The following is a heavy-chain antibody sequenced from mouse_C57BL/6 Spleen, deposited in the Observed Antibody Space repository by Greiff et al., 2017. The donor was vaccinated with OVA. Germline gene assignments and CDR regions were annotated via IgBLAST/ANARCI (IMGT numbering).Heavy chain of an antibody. D-gene: IGHD1-1*01. J-gene: IGHJ4*01. CDR2: IYPGSGST. CDR1: GYTFTSYW. Sequence: VQLQQSGAELVKPGASVKMSCKASGYTFTSYWITWVKQRPGQGLEWIGDIYPGSGSTNYNEKFKSKATLTVDTSSSTAYMQLSSLTSEDSAVYYCARYYYGSSPYYAMDYWGQGTSVTVSS. CDR3: ARYYYGSSPYYAMDY. V-gene: IGHV1-55*01.